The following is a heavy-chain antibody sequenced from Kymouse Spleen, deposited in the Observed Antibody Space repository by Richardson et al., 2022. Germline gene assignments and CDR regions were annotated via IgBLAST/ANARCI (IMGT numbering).Heavy chain of an antibody. J-gene: IGHJ3*02. V-gene: IGHV4-39*01. D-gene: IGHD3-10*01. CDR1: GGSISSSSYY. Sequence: QLQLQESGPGLVKPSETLSLTCTVSGGSISSSSYYWGWIRQPPGKGLEWIGSIYYSGSTYYNPSLKSRVTISVDTSKNQFSLKLSSVTAADTAVYYCARPVGGSGSYPSDAFDIWGQGTMVTVSS. CDR2: IYYSGST. CDR3: ARPVGGSGSYPSDAFDI.